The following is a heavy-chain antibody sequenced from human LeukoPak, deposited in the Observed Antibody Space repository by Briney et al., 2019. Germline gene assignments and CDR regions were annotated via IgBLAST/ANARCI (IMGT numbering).Heavy chain of an antibody. CDR3: AKGGYINGYDY. Sequence: PGGSLILSCAAPVYTFWNYRMTWVPQAPGRGLEWVANINQDGSKEYYLDSVKGRFTIYRDNDKNSLYLQVNSLRAEDTAVYFCAKGGYINGYDYWGQGTLVSVFS. CDR1: VYTFWNYR. V-gene: IGHV3-7*01. CDR2: INQDGSKE. D-gene: IGHD5-18*01. J-gene: IGHJ4*02.